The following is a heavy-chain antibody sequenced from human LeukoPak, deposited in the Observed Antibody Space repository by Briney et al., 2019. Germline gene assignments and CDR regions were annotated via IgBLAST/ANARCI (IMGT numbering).Heavy chain of an antibody. CDR1: GITFSDYG. D-gene: IGHD3-9*01. CDR3: ARGAGSVASNDDTLTGYYIGEKGAFDN. CDR2: IFFDGSKT. Sequence: GRSLRLSCAASGITFSDYGMHWVRQTPGKGLEWVSGIFFDGSKTYYRESVKGRFTISRDNSKKTLYLQMNSLRPDDTAVYYWARGAGSVASNDDTLTGYYIGEKGAFDNWGQGTMVTVSS. J-gene: IGHJ3*02. V-gene: IGHV3-30*03.